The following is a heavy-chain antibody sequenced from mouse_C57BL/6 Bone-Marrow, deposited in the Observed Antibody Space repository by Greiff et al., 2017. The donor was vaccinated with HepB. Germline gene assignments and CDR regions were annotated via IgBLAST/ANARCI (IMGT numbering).Heavy chain of an antibody. CDR3: AREDGYYRFAY. Sequence: QVQLQQPGAELVMPGASVKLSCKASGYTFTSYWMHWVKQRPGQGLEWIGEIDPSDSYTNYNQKFKGNSTFTVDKSSSTAYMQLSILTSEDSAVYYCAREDGYYRFAYWGQGTLVTVSA. V-gene: IGHV1-69*01. D-gene: IGHD2-3*01. J-gene: IGHJ3*01. CDR2: IDPSDSYT. CDR1: GYTFTSYW.